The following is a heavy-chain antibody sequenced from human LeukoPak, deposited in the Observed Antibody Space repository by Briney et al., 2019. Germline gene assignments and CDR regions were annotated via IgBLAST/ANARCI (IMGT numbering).Heavy chain of an antibody. D-gene: IGHD3-3*01. CDR3: ARAPSKYDFWSGYHYYYMDV. Sequence: GGSLRLSCEASGFTFSSHAMSWVRQAPGRGLEWVSAISGRGDTTYNADSMRGRITISRDNSKNTLYLQMNSLRAEDTAVYYCARAPSKYDFWSGYHYYYMDVWGKGTTVTVSS. CDR1: GFTFSSHA. V-gene: IGHV3-23*01. J-gene: IGHJ6*03. CDR2: ISGRGDTT.